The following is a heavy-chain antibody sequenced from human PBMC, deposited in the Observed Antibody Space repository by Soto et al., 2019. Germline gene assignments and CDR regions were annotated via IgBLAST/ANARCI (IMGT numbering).Heavy chain of an antibody. CDR3: ARDREYYYDSSGNYYYHYAMDV. CDR2: ISGYSSNT. Sequence: QVQLVESGAEVKKPGASVKVSCKASGYTFTSYAISWVRQAPGQGLEWMGWISGYSSNTKYAQNFQGRVTMTTETSPGTAYVELRSLRSDDTAVYYCARDREYYYDSSGNYYYHYAMDVWCQGTTVTVSS. V-gene: IGHV1-18*04. J-gene: IGHJ6*02. CDR1: GYTFTSYA. D-gene: IGHD3-22*01.